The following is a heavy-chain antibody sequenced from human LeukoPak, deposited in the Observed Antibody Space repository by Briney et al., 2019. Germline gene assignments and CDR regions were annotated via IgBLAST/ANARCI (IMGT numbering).Heavy chain of an antibody. D-gene: IGHD1-26*01. CDR2: LSFDGSYK. J-gene: IGHJ5*02. CDR3: AKGSFSNRFDH. Sequence: GRSLRLSCAASGFTFNSYGMHWVRQAPVKGLEWVAVLSFDGSYKYYADSVKGRFTISRDNSKNTLYLQMNSLRVDDTAVYYCAKGSFSNRFDHWGQGTLVTVSS. CDR1: GFTFNSYG. V-gene: IGHV3-30*18.